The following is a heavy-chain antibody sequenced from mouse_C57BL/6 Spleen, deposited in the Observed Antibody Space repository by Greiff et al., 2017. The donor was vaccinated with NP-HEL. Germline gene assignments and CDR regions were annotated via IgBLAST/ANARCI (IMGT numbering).Heavy chain of an antibody. J-gene: IGHJ2*01. Sequence: QVQLQQPGAELVMPGASVKLSCKASGYTFTSYWMHWVKQRPGQGLEWIGEIDPSDSYTNYNQKFKGKSTLTVDKSSSTAYMQLSSLTAEDSAVYYCARGSGSSYVGFDYWGQGTTLTVSS. CDR2: IDPSDSYT. D-gene: IGHD1-1*01. CDR3: ARGSGSSYVGFDY. V-gene: IGHV1-69*01. CDR1: GYTFTSYW.